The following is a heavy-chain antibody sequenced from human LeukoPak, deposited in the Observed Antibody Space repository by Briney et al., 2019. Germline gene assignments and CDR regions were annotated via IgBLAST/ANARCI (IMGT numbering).Heavy chain of an antibody. CDR2: ISSSSSYI. D-gene: IGHD2-2*01. J-gene: IGHJ4*02. CDR3: ARDQADIVVVPASFFDY. V-gene: IGHV3-21*01. Sequence: PGGSPRLSWAASGFTFSSYSMNWVRQAPGKGLEWVSSISSSSSYIYYADSVKGRFTISRDNAKNSLYLQMNSLRAEDTAVYYCARDQADIVVVPASFFDYWGQGTLVTVSS. CDR1: GFTFSSYS.